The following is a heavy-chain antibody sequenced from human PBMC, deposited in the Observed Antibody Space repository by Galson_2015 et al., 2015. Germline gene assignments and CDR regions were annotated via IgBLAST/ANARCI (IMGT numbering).Heavy chain of an antibody. D-gene: IGHD5-24*01. CDR3: TAVEMATITMGDY. CDR2: IKSKTDGGTT. CDR1: GFTFSNAW. J-gene: IGHJ4*02. V-gene: IGHV3-15*01. Sequence: SLRLSCAASGFTFSNAWMSWVRQAPGKGLEWVGRIKSKTDGGTTDYAAPVEGRFTISRDDSKNTLYLQINSLKTEDTAVYYCTAVEMATITMGDYWGQGTLVTVSS.